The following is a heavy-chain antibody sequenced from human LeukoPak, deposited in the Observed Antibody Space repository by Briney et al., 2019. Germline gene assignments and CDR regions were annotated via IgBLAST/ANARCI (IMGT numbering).Heavy chain of an antibody. CDR1: GGTFSSYA. V-gene: IGHV1-69*13. J-gene: IGHJ4*02. D-gene: IGHD5-18*01. CDR2: IIPIFGTA. Sequence: ASAKVSCKASGGTFSSYAISWVRQAPGQGLEWMGGIIPIFGTANYAQKFQGRVTITADESTSTAYMELSSLRSEDTAVYYCARDDNKGQLWLEFDYWGQGTLVTVSS. CDR3: ARDDNKGQLWLEFDY.